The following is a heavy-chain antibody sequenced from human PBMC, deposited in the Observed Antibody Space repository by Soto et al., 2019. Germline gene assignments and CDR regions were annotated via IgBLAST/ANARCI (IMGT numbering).Heavy chain of an antibody. CDR1: GGTFSSHT. V-gene: IGHV1-69*08. CDR2: IIPALGTA. CDR3: ARPDFGDYWYFDL. Sequence: QLVQSGAEVKKPGSSVKVSCKASGGTFSSHTFSWVRQAPGQGLEWMGRIIPALGTATYAQKFQGRVTITADESATTVYMELNSLRSEDTAVYYCARPDFGDYWYFDLWGRGTLVTVSS. J-gene: IGHJ2*01. D-gene: IGHD4-17*01.